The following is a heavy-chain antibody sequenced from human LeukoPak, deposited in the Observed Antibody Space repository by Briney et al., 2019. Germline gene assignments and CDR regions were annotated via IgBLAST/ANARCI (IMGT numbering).Heavy chain of an antibody. CDR2: ISSSSSTI. V-gene: IGHV3-48*04. CDR1: GFTFSSYS. Sequence: GGSLRLSCAASGFTFSSYSMNWVRQAPGKGLEWVSYISSSSSTIYYADSVKGRFTISRDNAKNSLYLQMNSLRAEDTAVYYCARDFGAPSGDAFDIWGQGTMVTVSS. J-gene: IGHJ3*02. D-gene: IGHD3-16*01. CDR3: ARDFGAPSGDAFDI.